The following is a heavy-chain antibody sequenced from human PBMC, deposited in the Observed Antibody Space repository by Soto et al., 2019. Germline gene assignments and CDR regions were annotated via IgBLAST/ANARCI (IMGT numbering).Heavy chain of an antibody. D-gene: IGHD3-22*01. J-gene: IGHJ5*02. Sequence: SETLSLTCTVSGGSVSSGSYYWSWIRQPPGKGLEWIGYIYYSGSTNYNPSLKSRVTISVDTSKNQFSLKLSSVTAADTAVYYCALSAKWLDNWFDPWGQGTLVTVSS. CDR3: ALSAKWLDNWFDP. V-gene: IGHV4-61*01. CDR2: IYYSGST. CDR1: GGSVSSGSYY.